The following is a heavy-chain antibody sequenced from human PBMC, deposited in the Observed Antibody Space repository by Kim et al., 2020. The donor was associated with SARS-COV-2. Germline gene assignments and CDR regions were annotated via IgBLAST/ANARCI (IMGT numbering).Heavy chain of an antibody. Sequence: SETLSLTCAVYGGSFSDYSWSWIRQPPGKGLEWIGEINHRGSTNYNPSLKSRVTISVDTSKNQFSLKLSSVTAADTAGYYCARGRGGISMVVVFISAAEYYLHLWGRETRVTVPS. CDR3: ARGRGGISMVVVFISAAEYYLHL. CDR2: INHRGST. V-gene: IGHV4-34*01. D-gene: IGHD3-22*01. J-gene: IGHJ4*02. CDR1: GGSFSDYS.